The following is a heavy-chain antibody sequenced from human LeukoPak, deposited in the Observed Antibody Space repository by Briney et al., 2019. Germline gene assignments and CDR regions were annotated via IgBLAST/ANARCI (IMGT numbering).Heavy chain of an antibody. CDR1: GFTFDDYD. V-gene: IGHV3-20*04. J-gene: IGHJ4*02. Sequence: GGSLRLPCAASGFTFDDYDMTWVRQVPGKGLEWVSGINWKGGTTDYADSVKGRFTISRDNAKNSLYLQMNSLRAEDTALYYCARDKAGSSSLLDYWGQGTLVTVSS. CDR3: ARDKAGSSSLLDY. CDR2: INWKGGTT. D-gene: IGHD6-13*01.